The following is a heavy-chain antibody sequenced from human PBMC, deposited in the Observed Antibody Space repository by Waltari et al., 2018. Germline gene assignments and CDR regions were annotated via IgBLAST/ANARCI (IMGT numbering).Heavy chain of an antibody. Sequence: QVQLVESGGGVVQPGRSLRLSCAASEFTFSSYGMHWVRQAPGKGLEWVAVISYDGSNENYADSLKGRFTIFRDNSRNTLYLQMNSLRPEDTAVYYCAKDTTIFGVALDYWGQGTLVTVSS. V-gene: IGHV3-30*18. CDR3: AKDTTIFGVALDY. D-gene: IGHD3-3*01. CDR1: EFTFSSYG. CDR2: ISYDGSNE. J-gene: IGHJ4*02.